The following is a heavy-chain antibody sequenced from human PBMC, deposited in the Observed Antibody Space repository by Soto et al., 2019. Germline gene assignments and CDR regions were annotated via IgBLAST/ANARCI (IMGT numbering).Heavy chain of an antibody. CDR1: GFTFSDYY. J-gene: IGHJ4*02. Sequence: PGGSLRLSCAASGFTFSDYYMHWVRQAPGKGLEWVAVISYDGSNKYYADSVKGRFTISRDNSKNTLYLQMNSLRAEDTAVYYCAKGAGSSGWDAFDYWGQGTLVTVSS. V-gene: IGHV3-30*18. CDR3: AKGAGSSGWDAFDY. CDR2: ISYDGSNK. D-gene: IGHD6-19*01.